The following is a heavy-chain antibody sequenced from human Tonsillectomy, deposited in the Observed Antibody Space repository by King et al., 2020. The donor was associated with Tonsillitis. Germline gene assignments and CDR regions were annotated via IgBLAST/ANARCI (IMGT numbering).Heavy chain of an antibody. D-gene: IGHD3-10*01. CDR1: GGSISSYY. CDR2: IYYSGST. CDR3: ARSYGSGSYYGKTDY. Sequence: QLQESGPGLVKPSETLSLTCTVSGGSISSYYWSWIRQPPGKGLEWIGYIYYSGSTNYHPSLKSRVTISVDTSKNQFSLKLSSVTAADTAVYYCARSYGSGSYYGKTDYWGQGTLVTVSS. V-gene: IGHV4-59*01. J-gene: IGHJ4*02.